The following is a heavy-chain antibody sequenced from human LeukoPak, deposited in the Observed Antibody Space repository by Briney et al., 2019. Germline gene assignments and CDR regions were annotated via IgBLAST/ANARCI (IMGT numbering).Heavy chain of an antibody. CDR3: AGRDY. Sequence: PSETLSLTCTVSGGSLSSYYWGWIRQPAGKGLEWIGVIYTSGSTSYNPSLKSRVTISVDKSKNQFSLNLRSVTAADTAVYYCAGRDYWGQGTLVTVSS. D-gene: IGHD1-26*01. CDR1: GGSLSSYY. J-gene: IGHJ4*02. V-gene: IGHV4-4*07. CDR2: IYTSGST.